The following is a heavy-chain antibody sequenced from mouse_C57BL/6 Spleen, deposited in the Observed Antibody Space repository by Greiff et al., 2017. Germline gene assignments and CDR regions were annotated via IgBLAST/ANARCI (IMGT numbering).Heavy chain of an antibody. CDR1: GYTFTSYW. CDR2: LHPSDSDT. V-gene: IGHV1-74*01. J-gene: IGHJ2*01. Sequence: QVQLQQPGAELVKPGASVKVSCKASGYTFTSYWMHWVKQRPGQGLEWIGRLHPSDSDTNYNQKFKGKATLTVDKSSSTAYMQLSSLTSEDSAVYYCASDGYPYYFDYWGQGTTLTVSS. D-gene: IGHD2-3*01. CDR3: ASDGYPYYFDY.